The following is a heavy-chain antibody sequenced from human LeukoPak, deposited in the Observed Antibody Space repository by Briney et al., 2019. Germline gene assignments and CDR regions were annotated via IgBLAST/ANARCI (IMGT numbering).Heavy chain of an antibody. CDR1: GFLFSTYE. Sequence: GGSLRLSCATSGFLFSTYEMSWVRQAPGKGLEWVSSISSSSSYIYYADSVKGRFTISRDNAKNSLYLQMNSLRAEDTAVYYCARGEDYYYMDVWGKGTTVTVSS. D-gene: IGHD1-26*01. J-gene: IGHJ6*03. CDR2: ISSSSSYI. CDR3: ARGEDYYYMDV. V-gene: IGHV3-21*01.